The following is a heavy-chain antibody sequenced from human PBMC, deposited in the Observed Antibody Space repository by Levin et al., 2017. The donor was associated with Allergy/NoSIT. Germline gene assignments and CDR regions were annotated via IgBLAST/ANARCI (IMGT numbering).Heavy chain of an antibody. CDR3: AKAASSGWYPLDWFDP. J-gene: IGHJ5*02. Sequence: GGSLRLSCAASGFTFSSYAMSWVRQAPGKGLEWVSAISGSGGSTYYADSVKGRFTISRDNSKNTLYLQMNSLRAEDTAVYYCAKAASSGWYPLDWFDPWGQGTLVTVSS. D-gene: IGHD6-19*01. V-gene: IGHV3-23*01. CDR1: GFTFSSYA. CDR2: ISGSGGST.